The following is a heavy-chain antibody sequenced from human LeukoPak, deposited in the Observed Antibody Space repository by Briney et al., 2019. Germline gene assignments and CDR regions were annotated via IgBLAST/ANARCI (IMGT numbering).Heavy chain of an antibody. CDR3: AKAYGTYYYDSSGRNWFDP. Sequence: ASVKVSCKASGYIFTGYYLHWVRQAPGQGLEWMGWINPNSGGTNYAQKFQGRVTMTRDTSISTAYMELSRLRSDDTAVYYCAKAYGTYYYDSSGRNWFDPWGQGTLVTVSS. J-gene: IGHJ5*02. CDR2: INPNSGGT. V-gene: IGHV1-2*02. D-gene: IGHD3-22*01. CDR1: GYIFTGYY.